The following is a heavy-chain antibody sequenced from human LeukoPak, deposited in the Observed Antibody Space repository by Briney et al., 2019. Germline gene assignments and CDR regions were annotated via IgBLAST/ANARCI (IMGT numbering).Heavy chain of an antibody. CDR2: IYYSGST. Sequence: PSETLSLTCTVSGGSNSSYYWSWIRQPPGKGLEWIGYIYYSGSTNYNPSLKSRVTISVDTSKNQFSLKLSSVTAADTAVYYCARDRARITIFGVATGGDWFDPWGQGTLVTVSS. CDR1: GGSNSSYY. D-gene: IGHD3-3*01. J-gene: IGHJ5*02. V-gene: IGHV4-59*01. CDR3: ARDRARITIFGVATGGDWFDP.